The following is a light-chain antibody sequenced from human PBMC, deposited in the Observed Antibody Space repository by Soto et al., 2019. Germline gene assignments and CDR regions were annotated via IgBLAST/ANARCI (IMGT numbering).Light chain of an antibody. CDR3: ATWDGSLPGEV. V-gene: IGLV3-21*02. Sequence: SYELTQPPSVSVAPGQTARITCGGNDIGDKSVHWYQQKPGQAPLLVVYDDTDRPSGIPERFSGSNSGNTATLTISRVEAGDEADYYCATWDGSLPGEVFGGGTKLTVL. J-gene: IGLJ2*01. CDR1: DIGDKS. CDR2: DDT.